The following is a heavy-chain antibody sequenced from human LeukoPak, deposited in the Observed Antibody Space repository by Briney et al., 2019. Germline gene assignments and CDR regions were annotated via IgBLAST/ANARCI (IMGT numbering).Heavy chain of an antibody. CDR1: GFTFSNFW. CDR3: ARGSSGGYSYVFDY. D-gene: IGHD5-18*01. CDR2: IKLDGSAT. J-gene: IGHJ4*02. V-gene: IGHV3-7*01. Sequence: HPGGSLRLSCAASGFTFSNFWMAWVRQVPGKGPEWVADIKLDGSATYYLDSVRGRFTISRDNAMNSLYLQMHSLRAEDMAVYYCARGSSGGYSYVFDYWGQGTLVTVSS.